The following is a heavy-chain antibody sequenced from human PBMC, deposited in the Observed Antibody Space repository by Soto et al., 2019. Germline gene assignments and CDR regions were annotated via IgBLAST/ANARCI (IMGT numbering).Heavy chain of an antibody. J-gene: IGHJ4*02. Sequence: QVQLVESGGGVVQPGRSLRLSCVASGFTFSRSGMNWVRQAPGKGLEWVAVISYDGSEEYYEDSVKGRFTISRDNSXXTLYLQLNSLSTDDTAVYYCAKGRGVVVAHNYFDYWGQGAQVTVSS. V-gene: IGHV3-30*18. CDR3: AKGRGVVVAHNYFDY. D-gene: IGHD2-15*01. CDR1: GFTFSRSG. CDR2: ISYDGSEE.